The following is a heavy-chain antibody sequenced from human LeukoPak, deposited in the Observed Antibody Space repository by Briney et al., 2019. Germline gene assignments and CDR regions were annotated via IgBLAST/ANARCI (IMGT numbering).Heavy chain of an antibody. Sequence: PGGSLRLSCAASGFTFSSFGIHWVRQAPGRGLEWLANIKEGGSDKYYVDSVKGRFTISRDNAKNALYLQMNSLRAEDTAVYYCARGGGRDGYNVDYWGQGTLVTVSS. V-gene: IGHV3-7*04. D-gene: IGHD5-24*01. CDR3: ARGGGRDGYNVDY. J-gene: IGHJ4*02. CDR1: GFTFSSFG. CDR2: IKEGGSDK.